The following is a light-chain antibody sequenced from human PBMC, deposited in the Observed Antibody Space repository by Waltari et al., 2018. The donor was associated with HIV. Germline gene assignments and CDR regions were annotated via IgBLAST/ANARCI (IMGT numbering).Light chain of an antibody. CDR1: QSIKTW. Sequence: EIQMTQSPSTLSAFVGDRVTITCRASQSIKTWLAWYQQKPGKAPKLLIYKASSLESGVPSRFSGSGSGTEFTLTISSLQPDDFATYYCQQYNTSPWTFGQGTKVEVK. J-gene: IGKJ1*01. CDR2: KAS. CDR3: QQYNTSPWT. V-gene: IGKV1-5*03.